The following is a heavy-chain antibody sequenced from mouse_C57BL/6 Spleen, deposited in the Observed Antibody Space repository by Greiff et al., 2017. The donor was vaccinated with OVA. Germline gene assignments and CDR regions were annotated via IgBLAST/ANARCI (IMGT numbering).Heavy chain of an antibody. CDR1: GFTFSDYY. CDR3: ARVVLLRFFDV. D-gene: IGHD1-1*01. J-gene: IGHJ1*03. CDR2: INYDGSST. Sequence: EVKLVESEGGLVQPGSSMKLSCTASGFTFSDYYMAWVRQVPEKGLEWVANINYDGSSTYYLDSLKSRFIISRDNAKNILYLQMSSLKSEDTATDYCARVVLLRFFDVWGTGTTVTVSS. V-gene: IGHV5-16*01.